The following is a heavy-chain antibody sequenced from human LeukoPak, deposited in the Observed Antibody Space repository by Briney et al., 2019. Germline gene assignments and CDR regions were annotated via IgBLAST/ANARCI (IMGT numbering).Heavy chain of an antibody. V-gene: IGHV1-46*01. CDR1: GYTFTSYY. CDR3: ARDPEGAFDI. J-gene: IGHJ3*02. Sequence: ASVKVSFKASGYTFTSYYMHWVRQAPGQGLEWMGIINPSGGSTSYAQKFQGRVTMTRDTSTSTVYMELSSLRSEDTAVYCCARDPEGAFDIWGQGTMVTVSS. CDR2: INPSGGST.